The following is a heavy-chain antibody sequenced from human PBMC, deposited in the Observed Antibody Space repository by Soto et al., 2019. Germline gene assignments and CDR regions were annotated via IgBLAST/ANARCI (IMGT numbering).Heavy chain of an antibody. CDR1: GFTFSSYG. V-gene: IGHV3-30*03. Sequence: VGSLRLSCAASGFTFSSYGMHWVRQAPGKGLEWVAVISYDGSNKYYADSVKGRFTISRDNSKNTLYLQMNSLRAEDTAVYYCARDIAAAGRGCLDYWGQGTLVTVSS. D-gene: IGHD6-13*01. CDR2: ISYDGSNK. CDR3: ARDIAAAGRGCLDY. J-gene: IGHJ4*02.